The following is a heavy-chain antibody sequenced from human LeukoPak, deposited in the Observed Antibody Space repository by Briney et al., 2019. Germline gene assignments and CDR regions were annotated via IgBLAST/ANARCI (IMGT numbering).Heavy chain of an antibody. J-gene: IGHJ5*02. CDR1: SITFTKAW. CDR2: INHSGST. V-gene: IGHV4-34*01. D-gene: IGHD3-3*01. CDR3: ARGEYYDFWSGPRRLNWFDP. Sequence: GSLRLSCAASSITFTKAWMNWVRQPPGKGLEWIGEINHSGSTNYNPSLKSRVTISVDTSKNQFSLKLSSVTAADTAVYYCARGEYYDFWSGPRRLNWFDPWGQGTLVTVSS.